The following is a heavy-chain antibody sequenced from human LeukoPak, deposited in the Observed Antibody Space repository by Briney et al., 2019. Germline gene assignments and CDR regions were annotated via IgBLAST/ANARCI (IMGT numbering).Heavy chain of an antibody. CDR1: GGSVSFSH. J-gene: IGHJ4*02. V-gene: IGHV4-59*02. Sequence: SETLSLTCNVSGGSVSFSHWNWIRQLPGKGLEWIGCLSYTGKTDYNPSLTSRVTMSFGTSNNQFSLKLKSVTAADTAVYYCARDQVATSSFDYWGQGTLVTVSS. CDR3: ARDQVATSSFDY. D-gene: IGHD6-6*01. CDR2: LSYTGKT.